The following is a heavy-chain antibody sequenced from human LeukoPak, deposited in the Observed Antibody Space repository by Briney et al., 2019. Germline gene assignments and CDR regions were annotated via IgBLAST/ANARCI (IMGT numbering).Heavy chain of an antibody. V-gene: IGHV4-61*02. CDR1: GGSISSGSYS. CDR2: IYTTGST. J-gene: IGHJ4*02. Sequence: SQTLSLTCTVSGGSISSGSYSWSWIRQPAGEGLEWIGRIYTTGSTHYNPSLRRRVTISVDTSNKQFSLRLSSVTAADTAVYYCARGGDYYFNYWGQRTLVTVSS. D-gene: IGHD4-17*01. CDR3: ARGGDYYFNY.